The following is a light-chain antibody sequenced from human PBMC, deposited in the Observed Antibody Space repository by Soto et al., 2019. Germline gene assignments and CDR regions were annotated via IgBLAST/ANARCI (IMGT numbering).Light chain of an antibody. V-gene: IGLV2-14*01. Sequence: ALTQPASVSGSPGQSITISCTGTSSDVGNYIFVSWYRQHPGKAPKLMIYDINNRPSGVSNRFSGSKSGNTASLTISGLQAEDEADYYCVSYTTSASYVFGTGTKVTV. J-gene: IGLJ1*01. CDR2: DIN. CDR3: VSYTTSASYV. CDR1: SSDVGNYIF.